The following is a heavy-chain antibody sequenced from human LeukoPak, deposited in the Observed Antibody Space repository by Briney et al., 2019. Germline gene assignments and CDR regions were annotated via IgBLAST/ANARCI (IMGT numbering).Heavy chain of an antibody. CDR3: ARGQVVPAAMGGIYGMDV. J-gene: IGHJ6*04. CDR2: IWYDGSSK. V-gene: IGHV3-33*01. D-gene: IGHD2-2*01. Sequence: PGRSLRLSCAASGFTFSSYGMHWVRQAPGKGLEWVAVIWYDGSSKYYADSVKGRFTISRDNSKNTLYLQMNSLRAEDTAVYYCARGQVVPAAMGGIYGMDVWGKGTTVTVSS. CDR1: GFTFSSYG.